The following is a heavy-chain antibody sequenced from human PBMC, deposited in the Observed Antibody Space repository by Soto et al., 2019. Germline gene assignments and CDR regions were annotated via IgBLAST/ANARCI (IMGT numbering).Heavy chain of an antibody. D-gene: IGHD2-15*01. CDR3: ARGGVVVAAIDYYGMDV. V-gene: IGHV1-2*04. CDR1: GYTFTGYY. J-gene: IGHJ6*02. Sequence: ASVKVSCKASGYTFTGYYMHWVRQAPGQGLEWMGWINPNSGGTNYAQKFQGWVTMTRDTSISTAYMELSRLRSDDTAVYYCARGGVVVAAIDYYGMDVWGQGTTVTVS. CDR2: INPNSGGT.